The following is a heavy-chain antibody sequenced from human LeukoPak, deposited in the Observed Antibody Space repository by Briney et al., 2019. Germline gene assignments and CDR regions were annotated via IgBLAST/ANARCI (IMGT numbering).Heavy chain of an antibody. Sequence: PGGSLRLSCAASGFAFSNYAMSWVRQPPGKGLEWVSGISGSGGTYYAHSVKGRFTISRDNSKNTLYLQMNSLRAEDTALYYCAKTHNYYEYWGRYYREYFDSWGQGTLVTVSS. V-gene: IGHV3-23*01. CDR2: ISGSGGT. J-gene: IGHJ4*02. CDR1: GFAFSNYA. D-gene: IGHD3-3*01. CDR3: AKTHNYYEYWGRYYREYFDS.